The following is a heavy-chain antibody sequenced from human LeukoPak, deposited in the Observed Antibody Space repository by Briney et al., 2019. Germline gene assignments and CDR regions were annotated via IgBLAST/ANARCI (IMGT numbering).Heavy chain of an antibody. Sequence: GDXTXYAEXVRGRXTISRDDSKNTLYLHMNSLRVDXTAVYYXAKXRSWYSGLDHWGQGTLVTVSS. CDR3: AKXRSWYSGLDH. V-gene: IGHV3-23*01. J-gene: IGHJ4*02. D-gene: IGHD2-21*01. CDR2: GDXT.